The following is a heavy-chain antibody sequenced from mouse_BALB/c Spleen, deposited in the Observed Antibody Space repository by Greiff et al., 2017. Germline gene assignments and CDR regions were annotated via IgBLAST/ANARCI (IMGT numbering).Heavy chain of an antibody. CDR1: GFTFSDYY. Sequence: EVQRVESGGGLVKPGGSLKLSCAASGFTFSDYYMYWVRQTPEKRLEWVATISDGGSYTYYPDSVKGRFTISRDNAKNNLYLQMSSLKSEDTAMYYCASYGYDGFYYFDYWGQGTTLTVSS. J-gene: IGHJ2*01. V-gene: IGHV5-4*02. CDR3: ASYGYDGFYYFDY. D-gene: IGHD2-2*01. CDR2: ISDGGSYT.